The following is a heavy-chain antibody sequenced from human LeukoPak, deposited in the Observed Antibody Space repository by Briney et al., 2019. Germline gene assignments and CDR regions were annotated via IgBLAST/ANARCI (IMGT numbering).Heavy chain of an antibody. CDR3: ARGRSEGGTIDY. CDR2: INPNSGGT. Sequence: ASVTVSFTASGYTFTVYYVHWVRQAPGQGLEWMGWINPNSGGTKYAQKFQGRVTMTRDTSISTAYMELSSLTSDDTAVFYCARGRSEGGTIDYWGQGTLVTVSS. V-gene: IGHV1-2*02. J-gene: IGHJ4*02. D-gene: IGHD3-10*01. CDR1: GYTFTVYY.